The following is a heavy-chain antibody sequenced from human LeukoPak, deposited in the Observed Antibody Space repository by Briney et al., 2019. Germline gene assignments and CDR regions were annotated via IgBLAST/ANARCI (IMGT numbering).Heavy chain of an antibody. CDR3: ARQARGSSGWYSYYFDY. CDR2: IKQDGSEK. V-gene: IGHV3-7*01. J-gene: IGHJ4*02. CDR1: GFTFSSYW. Sequence: GGSLRLSCAASGFTFSSYWMSWVRQAPGKRLEWVANIKQDGSEKYYVDSVKGRFTISRDNAKNSLYLQMNSLRAEDTAVYYCARQARGSSGWYSYYFDYWGQGTLVTVSS. D-gene: IGHD6-19*01.